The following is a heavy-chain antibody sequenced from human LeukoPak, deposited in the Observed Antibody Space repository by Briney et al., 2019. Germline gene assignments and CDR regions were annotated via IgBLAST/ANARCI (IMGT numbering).Heavy chain of an antibody. CDR3: AKDIHPSLSYYFDY. V-gene: IGHV3-23*01. CDR2: ISGSGGST. J-gene: IGHJ4*02. CDR1: GFTFSSYA. Sequence: GGSLRLSCAASGFTFSSYAMSWVRQAPGKGLEWVSAISGSGGSTYYADSVKGRFTISRDNSKNTLYLQMNSLRAEDTALYYCAKDIHPSLSYYFDYWGQGTLVTVSS. D-gene: IGHD1-26*01.